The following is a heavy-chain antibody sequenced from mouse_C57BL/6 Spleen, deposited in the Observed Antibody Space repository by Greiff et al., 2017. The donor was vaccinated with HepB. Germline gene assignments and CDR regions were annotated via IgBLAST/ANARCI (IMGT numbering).Heavy chain of an antibody. CDR1: GFSLTSYG. V-gene: IGHV2-6*01. Sequence: QVQLQQSGPGLVAPSQSLSITCTVSGFSLTSYGVDWVRQSPGKGLEWLGVIWGVGSTNYNSALKSRLSISKDNSKSQVFLKMNSLQTDDTAMYYCASDRGDYDRGFAYWGQGTLVTVSA. D-gene: IGHD2-4*01. CDR2: IWGVGST. CDR3: ASDRGDYDRGFAY. J-gene: IGHJ3*01.